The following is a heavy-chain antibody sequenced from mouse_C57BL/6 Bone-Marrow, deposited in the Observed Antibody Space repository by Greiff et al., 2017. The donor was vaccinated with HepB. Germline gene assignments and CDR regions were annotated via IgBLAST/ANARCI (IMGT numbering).Heavy chain of an antibody. Sequence: EVKLMESGGGLVQPGGSLKLSCAASGFTFSDYYMYWVRQTPEKRLEWVAYISNGGGSTYYPDTVKGRFTISRDNAKNTLYLQMSRLKSEDTAMYYCARLYGSSYVDWYFDVWGTGTTVTVSS. V-gene: IGHV5-12*01. CDR1: GFTFSDYY. CDR2: ISNGGGST. J-gene: IGHJ1*03. D-gene: IGHD1-1*01. CDR3: ARLYGSSYVDWYFDV.